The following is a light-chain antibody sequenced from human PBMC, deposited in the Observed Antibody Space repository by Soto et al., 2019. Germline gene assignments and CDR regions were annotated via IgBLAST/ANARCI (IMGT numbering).Light chain of an antibody. CDR3: QKSDHLPL. Sequence: GGRVTITCQASHDIGNSLNWYQHKPGKAPKLVIYDAYNLETGVPSTFSGSGFGTDFTFTISSLRPEDIATYYCQKSDHLPLFGPGTKVDIK. CDR2: DAY. V-gene: IGKV1-33*01. CDR1: HDIGNS. J-gene: IGKJ3*01.